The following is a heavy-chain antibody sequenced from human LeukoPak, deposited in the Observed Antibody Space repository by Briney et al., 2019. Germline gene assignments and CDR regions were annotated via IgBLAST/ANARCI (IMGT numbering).Heavy chain of an antibody. Sequence: GGSLRLSCAAASALTFSSYNMNWLRQAPGKGLEWVSSIGNRSTSIYYAYSGKGQITIFKDNAKNPPFLPMNRLRAEDTAIYYCARDKDEAFDVWGGGTLVTVSS. CDR2: IGNRSTSI. CDR1: ALTFSSYN. J-gene: IGHJ2*01. CDR3: ARDKDEAFDV. V-gene: IGHV3-21*01.